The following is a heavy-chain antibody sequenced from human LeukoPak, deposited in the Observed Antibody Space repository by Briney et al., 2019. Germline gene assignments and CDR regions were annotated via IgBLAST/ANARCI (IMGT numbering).Heavy chain of an antibody. D-gene: IGHD6-19*01. J-gene: IGHJ4*02. Sequence: GRSLRLSCAASGFTFSSYAMQWVRQAPGKGLEWVAVISYDGSDKNYADSVKGRFTISRDNSKNTLYLQMNSLRAEDTAVYYCARAVYRSGGYYFDYWGQGILVIVSS. CDR1: GFTFSSYA. CDR3: ARAVYRSGGYYFDY. V-gene: IGHV3-30*04. CDR2: ISYDGSDK.